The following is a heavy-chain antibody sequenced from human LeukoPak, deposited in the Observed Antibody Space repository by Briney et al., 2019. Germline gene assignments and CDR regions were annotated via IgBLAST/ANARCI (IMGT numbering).Heavy chain of an antibody. CDR1: GFTPTS. J-gene: IGHJ4*02. CDR3: GGIPRSTTIIDY. D-gene: IGHD1-1*01. Sequence: GGSLRLSCAASGFTPTSMNWVRQAPGQGLGWVSYITIGSSTIHYADSVKGRFTISRDDAKRSLILQMNSLSVEDTAVYYCGGIPRSTTIIDYWGQGILVSVSS. V-gene: IGHV3-48*01. CDR2: ITIGSSTI.